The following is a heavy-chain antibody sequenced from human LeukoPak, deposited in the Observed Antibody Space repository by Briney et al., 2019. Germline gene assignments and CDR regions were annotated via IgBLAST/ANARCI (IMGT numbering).Heavy chain of an antibody. CDR2: ISGSGGST. CDR1: GFTFSSDA. V-gene: IGHV3-23*01. J-gene: IGHJ4*02. Sequence: GGSLRLSCAASGFTFSSDAMSWVRQAPGKGLEWGSAISGSGGSTYYADSVKGRFTISRDNSKNTLYLQMNSLRAEDTAVYYCASAASSSWYYFDYWGQGTLVTVSS. CDR3: ASAASSSWYYFDY. D-gene: IGHD6-13*01.